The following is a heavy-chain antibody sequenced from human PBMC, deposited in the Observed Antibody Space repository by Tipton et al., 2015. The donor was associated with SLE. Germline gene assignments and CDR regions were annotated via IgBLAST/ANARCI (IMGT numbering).Heavy chain of an antibody. Sequence: QVQLVQSGAEVKKPGASVRVSCKASGYTFTTYGISWVRQAPGQGLEWMGWISTYNGNTNYAQKLQGRVTMTSDTSTSTAYMELRSLRSDETAIYYCARVRVDTAMGVFDCWGQRTLVTVSS. J-gene: IGHJ4*02. CDR2: ISTYNGNT. CDR3: ARVRVDTAMGVFDC. CDR1: GYTFTTYG. V-gene: IGHV1-18*01. D-gene: IGHD5-18*01.